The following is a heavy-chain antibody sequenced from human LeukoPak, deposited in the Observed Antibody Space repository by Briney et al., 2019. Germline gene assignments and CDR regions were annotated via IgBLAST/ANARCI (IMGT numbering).Heavy chain of an antibody. CDR3: AKSNGYGLVDI. J-gene: IGHJ3*02. CDR1: GGSISSYY. V-gene: IGHV4-59*12. Sequence: PSETLSLTCTVSGGSISSYYWSWIRQPPGKGLEWIGYIYYSGSTNYNPSLKSRVTISVDTSRNQSSLKLNSVTAADTAVYYCAKSNGYGLVDIWGQGTMVTVSS. CDR2: IYYSGST. D-gene: IGHD3-10*01.